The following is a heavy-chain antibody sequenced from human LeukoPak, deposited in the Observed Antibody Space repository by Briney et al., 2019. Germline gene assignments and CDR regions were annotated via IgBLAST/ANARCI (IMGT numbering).Heavy chain of an antibody. CDR3: ARRLTQYDCFDP. CDR1: GDSVSSNSVT. V-gene: IGHV6-1*01. Sequence: SQTLSLTCAISGDSVSSNSVTWNWIRQSPSRGLEWLGRTYYRSTWYNDYAVSVRGRITVNPDTSKNQFSQHLNSVTPEDTAVYYCARRLTQYDCFDPWGQGILVTVSS. D-gene: IGHD2-2*01. CDR2: TYYRSTWYN. J-gene: IGHJ5*02.